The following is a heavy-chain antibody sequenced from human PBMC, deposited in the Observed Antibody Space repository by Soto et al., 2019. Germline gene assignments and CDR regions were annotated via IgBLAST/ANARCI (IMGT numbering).Heavy chain of an antibody. J-gene: IGHJ4*02. D-gene: IGHD2-21*02. CDR1: GGSISSGGYY. CDR3: ARERGSRGDRGRVVTANWAFDY. V-gene: IGHV4-31*03. CDR2: IYYSGST. Sequence: SETLSLTCTVSGGSISSGGYYWSWIRQHPGKGLEWIGYIYYSGSTYYNPSLKSRVTISVDTSKNQFSLKLSSVTAADTAVYYCARERGSRGDRGRVVTANWAFDYWGQGTLVTVSS.